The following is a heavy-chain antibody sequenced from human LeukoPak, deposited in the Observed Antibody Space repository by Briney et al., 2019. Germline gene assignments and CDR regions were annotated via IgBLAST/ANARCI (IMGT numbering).Heavy chain of an antibody. CDR3: ARDDRMGEA. CDR1: GFTFSGYY. V-gene: IGHV4-34*01. J-gene: IGHJ5*02. CDR2: INHSGST. Sequence: PGGSLRLSCAASGFTFSGYYWSWIRQPPGKGLEWIGEINHSGSTNYNPSLKSRVTISVDTSKNQFSLKLSSVTAADTAVCYCARDDRMGEAWGQGTLVTVSS. D-gene: IGHD3-9*01.